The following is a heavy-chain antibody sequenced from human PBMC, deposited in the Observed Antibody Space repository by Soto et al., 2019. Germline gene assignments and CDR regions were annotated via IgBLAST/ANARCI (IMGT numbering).Heavy chain of an antibody. CDR2: IYYRGST. Sequence: SETLSLTCTVSGGSISSGGYYWSWIRQHPGKGLEWIGYIYYRGSTYYNPSLKSRVTISVDTSKNQLSLRLSSVTAADTAVYYCARAGPSPRIASGWYEEFDPWGQGTLVTVSS. CDR1: GGSISSGGYY. D-gene: IGHD6-19*01. J-gene: IGHJ5*02. V-gene: IGHV4-31*03. CDR3: ARAGPSPRIASGWYEEFDP.